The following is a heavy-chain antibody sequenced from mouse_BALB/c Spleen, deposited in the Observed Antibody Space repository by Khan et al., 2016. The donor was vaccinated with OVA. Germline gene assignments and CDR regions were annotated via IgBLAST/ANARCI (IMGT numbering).Heavy chain of an antibody. CDR3: ARSVTITTVVATDFDY. Sequence: EVQLQESGPDLVKPSQSLSLTCTVTGYSITSDYAWNWIRQFPGNKLEWMGYISYSGRTSYNPSHKSRISITRDTSKNQFFLQLNSVTTEDTATYYCARSVTITTVVATDFDYWGQGTTLTVSS. V-gene: IGHV3-2*02. CDR2: ISYSGRT. D-gene: IGHD1-1*01. J-gene: IGHJ2*01. CDR1: GYSITSDYA.